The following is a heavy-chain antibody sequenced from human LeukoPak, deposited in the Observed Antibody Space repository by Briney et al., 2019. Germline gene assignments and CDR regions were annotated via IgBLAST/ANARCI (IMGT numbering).Heavy chain of an antibody. V-gene: IGHV3-23*01. CDR1: GFTFSSYA. CDR3: AKSPPVLRFLEWLSPSWFDP. Sequence: GRSLRLSCAASGFTFSSYAMSWVRQAPGKGLEWVSAISGSGRSTYYADSVKGRFTISRDNSKNTLYLQMNSLRAEDTAVYYCAKSPPVLRFLEWLSPSWFDPWGQGTLVTVSS. J-gene: IGHJ5*02. D-gene: IGHD3-3*01. CDR2: ISGSGRST.